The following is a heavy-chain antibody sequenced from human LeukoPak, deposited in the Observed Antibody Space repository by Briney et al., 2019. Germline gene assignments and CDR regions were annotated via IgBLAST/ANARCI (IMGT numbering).Heavy chain of an antibody. CDR1: GGTFSSYA. D-gene: IGHD2-15*01. CDR3: ASGYCSGGSFYYFDY. J-gene: IGHJ4*02. V-gene: IGHV1-69*04. Sequence: ASVKVSCKASGGTFSSYAISWVRQAPGQGLEWMGRIIPILGIANYAQKFQGRVTITADKSTSTAYMELSSLRSEDTAVYYCASGYCSGGSFYYFDYWGQGTLVTVSS. CDR2: IIPILGIA.